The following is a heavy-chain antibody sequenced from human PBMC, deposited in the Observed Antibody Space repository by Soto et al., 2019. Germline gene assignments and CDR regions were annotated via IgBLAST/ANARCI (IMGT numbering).Heavy chain of an antibody. J-gene: IGHJ4*02. CDR2: ISSDGNNK. V-gene: IGHV3-30-3*01. CDR1: GFTFSSYA. CDR3: ARMGWAVAASYYFDY. Sequence: GGSLRLSCAASGFTFSSYAMHWVRQAPGKGLEWVAVISSDGNNKYYAGSVKGRFTISRDNSKNTLYLQMNSLRAEDTAVYYCARMGWAVAASYYFDYWGQGTLVTVSS. D-gene: IGHD6-19*01.